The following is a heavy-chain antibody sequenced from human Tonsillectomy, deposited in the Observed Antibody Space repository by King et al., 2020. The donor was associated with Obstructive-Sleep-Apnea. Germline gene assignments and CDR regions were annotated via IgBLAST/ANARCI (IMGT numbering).Heavy chain of an antibody. CDR1: GGSISNYY. J-gene: IGHJ4*02. D-gene: IGHD5-12*01. V-gene: IGHV4-59*08. CDR3: ARHRGVEDYGGYGDYFDY. Sequence: VQLQESGPGLVKPSETLSLTCTVSGGSISNYYWSWIRQPPGKGLEWIGYMYYSGNTNFNPSLKSRVTISADTSKLQFSLGLSSVTAADTAVYYCARHRGVEDYGGYGDYFDYWGQGTLVTVSS. CDR2: MYYSGNT.